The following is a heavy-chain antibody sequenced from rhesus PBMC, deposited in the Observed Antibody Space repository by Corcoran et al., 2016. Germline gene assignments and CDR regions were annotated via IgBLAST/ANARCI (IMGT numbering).Heavy chain of an antibody. CDR3: ARDLWRLGGFFDY. D-gene: IGHD6-31*01. J-gene: IGHJ4*01. Sequence: QVQLVQSGAEVKKPGTSVKLSCKASGYTFTSYYINWVRQGPGQVLGWMGLINPSNGNTGYAQKFQGRVTMTRDTCTSTAYMELNSLRSEDTAVYYCARDLWRLGGFFDYWGQGVLVTVSS. V-gene: IGHV1-200*01. CDR1: GYTFTSYY. CDR2: INPSNGNT.